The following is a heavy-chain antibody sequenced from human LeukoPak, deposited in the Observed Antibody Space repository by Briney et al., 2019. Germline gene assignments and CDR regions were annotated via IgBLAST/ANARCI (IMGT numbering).Heavy chain of an antibody. V-gene: IGHV4-59*08. D-gene: IGHD6-13*01. CDR1: GGSISSYY. CDR2: IYYSGNT. J-gene: IGHJ4*02. Sequence: SETLSLTCTVSGGSISSYYWSWVRQPPGEGLEWIGYIYYSGNTNYNPSLQSRVTISVDTSKNQFSLKLSSVTAADTAVYYCARLRVGAAGLDYWGQGTLVTVSS. CDR3: ARLRVGAAGLDY.